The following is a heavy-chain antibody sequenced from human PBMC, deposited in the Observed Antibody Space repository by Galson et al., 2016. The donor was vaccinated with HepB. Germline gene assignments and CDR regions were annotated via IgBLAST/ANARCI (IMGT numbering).Heavy chain of an antibody. Sequence: LSLTCAVSGGSITTGGFPWSWIRQPPGGGLEWLGYVYYSGRTQYNPSLTGRVTMSVDMSKNDFSLSLTSMTAGDTAIYYCVRVRGPATIDIWGQGKMVIVSS. V-gene: IGHV4-30-2*01. D-gene: IGHD6-25*01. J-gene: IGHJ3*02. CDR2: VYYSGRT. CDR1: GGSITTGGFP. CDR3: VRVRGPATIDI.